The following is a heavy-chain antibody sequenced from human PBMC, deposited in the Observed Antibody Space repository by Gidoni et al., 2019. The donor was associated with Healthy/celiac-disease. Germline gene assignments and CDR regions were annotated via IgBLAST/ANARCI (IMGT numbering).Heavy chain of an antibody. V-gene: IGHV4-59*01. J-gene: IGHJ4*02. CDR3: ARGGRDGWLQFYDY. CDR2: IYYSGST. Sequence: QVQLQESGPGLVKPSETLSLTCTVSGGSISSYYWSWIRQPPGKGLEWIGYIYYSGSTNYNPSRKSRVTISVDTSKNQFSLKLSSVTAADTAVYYCARGGRDGWLQFYDYWGQGTLVTVSS. CDR1: GGSISSYY. D-gene: IGHD5-12*01.